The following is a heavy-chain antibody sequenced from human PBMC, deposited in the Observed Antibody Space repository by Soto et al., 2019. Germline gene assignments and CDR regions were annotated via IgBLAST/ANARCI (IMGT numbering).Heavy chain of an antibody. D-gene: IGHD3-16*01. J-gene: IGHJ4*02. CDR1: GGSFSGYY. CDR3: ARGSLRLNY. Sequence: SETLSLTCAVYGGSFSGYYWSWIRQPPGKGLEWIGEINHSGSTNYNPSLKSRVTISVDTSKNQFSLKLSSVTAADTAVYYCARGSLRLNYWGQGTLVTAPQ. CDR2: INHSGST. V-gene: IGHV4-34*01.